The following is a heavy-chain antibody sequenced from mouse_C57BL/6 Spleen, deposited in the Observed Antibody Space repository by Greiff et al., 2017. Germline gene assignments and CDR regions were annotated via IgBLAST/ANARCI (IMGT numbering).Heavy chain of an antibody. Sequence: EVQRVESGGDLVKPGGSLKLSCAASGFTFSSYGMSWVRQTPVKRLEWVATISSGGSYTYYPDSVKGRFTISRDNAKNTLYLQMSSLKSEDTAMYYCARDPLVTTVFDYWGQGTTLTVSS. CDR2: ISSGGSYT. CDR1: GFTFSSYG. CDR3: ARDPLVTTVFDY. J-gene: IGHJ2*01. V-gene: IGHV5-6*01. D-gene: IGHD2-2*01.